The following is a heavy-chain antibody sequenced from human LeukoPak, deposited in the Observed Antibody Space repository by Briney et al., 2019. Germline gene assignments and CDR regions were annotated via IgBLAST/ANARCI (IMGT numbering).Heavy chain of an antibody. CDR2: IKQDGSEK. J-gene: IGHJ6*02. CDR1: EFTFSSYW. D-gene: IGHD2-21*01. V-gene: IGHV3-7*01. CDR3: ARYCDGDCYGMDV. Sequence: GGSLRLSCTASEFTFSSYWMSWVRQAPGKGLEWVANIKQDGSEKDYVDSVKGRFTISRDNAKNSLYLQMNNLRAEDTAVYYCARYCDGDCYGMDVWGQGTTVTVSS.